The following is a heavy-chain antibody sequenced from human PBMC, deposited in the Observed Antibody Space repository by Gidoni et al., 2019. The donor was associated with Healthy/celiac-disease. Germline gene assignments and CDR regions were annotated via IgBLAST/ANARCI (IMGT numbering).Heavy chain of an antibody. CDR1: GRSIRRGGYY. J-gene: IGHJ6*02. CDR2: LYYSGST. D-gene: IGHD2-2*01. CDR3: ARLPIVVVPVYGVDV. Sequence: QVQLQESGPGLVKPSQTRSLTCTFPGRSIRRGGYYWSWIRQHPGKGLEWIGYLYYSGSTYYNPSLKSRVTISVDTSKNQFSLKLSSVTAADTAVYYCARLPIVVVPVYGVDVWGQGTTVTVSS. V-gene: IGHV4-31*03.